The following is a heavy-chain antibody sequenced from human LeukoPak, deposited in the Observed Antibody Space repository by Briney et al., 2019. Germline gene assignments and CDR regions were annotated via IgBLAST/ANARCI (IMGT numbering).Heavy chain of an antibody. CDR1: GYTFTGYY. D-gene: IGHD2/OR15-2a*01. CDR3: ARTLPYTYLSFDY. CDR2: INPNSGGT. V-gene: IGHV1-2*06. J-gene: IGHJ4*02. Sequence: SVKVSCKASGYTFTGYYMHWVRQAPGQGLEWMGRINPNSGGTNYAQKFQGRVTMTRDTSISTAYMELSRLRSDDTAVYYCARTLPYTYLSFDYWGQGTLVTVSS.